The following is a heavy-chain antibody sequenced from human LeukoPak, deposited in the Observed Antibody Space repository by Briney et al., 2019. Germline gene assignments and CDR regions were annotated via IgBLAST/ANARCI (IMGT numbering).Heavy chain of an antibody. D-gene: IGHD3-22*01. CDR2: IRYDGSNK. CDR1: GFTFSSYG. V-gene: IGHV3-30*02. J-gene: IGHJ4*02. Sequence: PGGSLRLSCAASGFTFSSYGMHWVRQAPGKGLEWVAFIRYDGSNKNYADSVKGRFTISRDNSKNTLYLQMNSLRAEDTAVYYCAKGNYYDSSGYSFDYWGQGTLVTVSS. CDR3: AKGNYYDSSGYSFDY.